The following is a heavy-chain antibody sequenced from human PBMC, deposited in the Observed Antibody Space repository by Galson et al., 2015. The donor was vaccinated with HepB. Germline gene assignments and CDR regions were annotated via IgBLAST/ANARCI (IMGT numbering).Heavy chain of an antibody. CDR3: ARSSDGYNLAGFDI. V-gene: IGHV3-21*01. D-gene: IGHD5-24*01. J-gene: IGHJ3*02. CDR1: GFTFSSYS. Sequence: SLRLSCAASGFTFSSYSMNWVRQAPGKGLEWVSSISSSSSYIYYADSVKGRFTISRDNAKNSLYLQMNSLRAEDTAVYYCARSSDGYNLAGFDIWGQGTMVTVSS. CDR2: ISSSSSYI.